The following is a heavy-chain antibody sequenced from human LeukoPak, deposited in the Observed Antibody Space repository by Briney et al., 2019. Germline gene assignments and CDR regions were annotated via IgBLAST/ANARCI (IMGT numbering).Heavy chain of an antibody. D-gene: IGHD2-15*01. CDR2: ISGSGGST. CDR3: AKAGDIFEFNY. V-gene: IGHV3-23*01. J-gene: IGHJ4*02. CDR1: GFTFSSYA. Sequence: GGSLRLSCAASGFTFSSYAMSWVRQAPGKGLEWVSAISGSGGSTYYADSVKGRFTISRNNSKNTLYLQMNSLRAEDTAVYYCAKAGDIFEFNYWGQGTLVTVSS.